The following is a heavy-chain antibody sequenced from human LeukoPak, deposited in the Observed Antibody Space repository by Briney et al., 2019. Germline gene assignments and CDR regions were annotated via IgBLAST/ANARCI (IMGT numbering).Heavy chain of an antibody. Sequence: SETLSLTCAVYGGSFSGYYRSWIRQPPGKGLEWIGEINHSGSNNYNPSLKSRVTISVDTSKNQFSLKLSSVTAADTAVYYCARGHYYDSSGYRALDYWGQGTLVTVSS. D-gene: IGHD3-22*01. CDR1: GGSFSGYY. CDR3: ARGHYYDSSGYRALDY. CDR2: INHSGSN. V-gene: IGHV4-34*01. J-gene: IGHJ4*02.